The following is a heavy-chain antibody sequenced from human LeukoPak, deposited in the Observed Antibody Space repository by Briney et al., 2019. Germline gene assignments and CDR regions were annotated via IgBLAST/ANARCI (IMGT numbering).Heavy chain of an antibody. CDR2: ITRSGVTT. D-gene: IGHD6-19*01. Sequence: PGGPLRLSCAASGFTFSNYAMTWVRQAPGKGLEWVSSITRSGVTTFVADSVKGRFTISRDNSKNMVYMQMNSLRADDTAVYYCAKAWGAVAGTFYFDYWGQGTLVTVSS. J-gene: IGHJ4*02. CDR3: AKAWGAVAGTFYFDY. CDR1: GFTFSNYA. V-gene: IGHV3-23*01.